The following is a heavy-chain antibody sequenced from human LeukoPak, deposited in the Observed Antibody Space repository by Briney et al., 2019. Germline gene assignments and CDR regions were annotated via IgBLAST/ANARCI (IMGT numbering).Heavy chain of an antibody. CDR2: ISGSGGST. D-gene: IGHD3-10*01. J-gene: IGHJ4*02. Sequence: PGGSLRLSCAASGFTFSSYSMNWVRQAPGKGLEWVSAISGSGGSTYYADSVKGRFTISRDNSKNTLYLQMNSLRAEDTAVYYCAKDSVFMVRGVIIRAGFDYWGQGTLVTVSS. CDR3: AKDSVFMVRGVIIRAGFDY. V-gene: IGHV3-23*01. CDR1: GFTFSSYS.